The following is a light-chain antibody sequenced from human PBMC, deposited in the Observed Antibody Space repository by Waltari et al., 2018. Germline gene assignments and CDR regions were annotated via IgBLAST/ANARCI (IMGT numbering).Light chain of an antibody. Sequence: QSVLTQPPSASGTPGQRVTISCSGRSSNIGSNSVYWYQQLPGTAPKLLIYMNKQRPSGVPDRFSGSKSGTSASLAISGLRSEDEADYYCAAWDDRLSVVFGGGTKLTVL. CDR2: MNK. CDR1: SSNIGSNS. V-gene: IGLV1-47*01. CDR3: AAWDDRLSVV. J-gene: IGLJ3*02.